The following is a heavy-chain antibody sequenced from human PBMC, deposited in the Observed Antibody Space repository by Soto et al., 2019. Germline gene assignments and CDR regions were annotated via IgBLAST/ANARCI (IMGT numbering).Heavy chain of an antibody. CDR3: ARRYSDVPYYAEEV. D-gene: IGHD2-15*01. J-gene: IGHJ6*02. Sequence: PXAYLTISRNGSAHSFNSYSFVWVRQMPGKDLEWIGTVYAGDSDTIYSPSFQGQVTISADKSISPAYLQWSSLKALETVMYDLARRYSDVPYYAEEVWGEGTAVT. CDR1: AHSFNSYS. V-gene: IGHV5-51*01. CDR2: VYAGDSDT.